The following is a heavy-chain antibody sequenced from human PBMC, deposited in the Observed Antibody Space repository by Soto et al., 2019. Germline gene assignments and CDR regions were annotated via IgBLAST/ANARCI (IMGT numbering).Heavy chain of an antibody. D-gene: IGHD2-2*01. CDR1: GFTFSSYG. CDR2: ISYDGSNK. V-gene: IGHV3-30*18. Sequence: GGSLRLSCAASGFTFSSYGMHWVRQAPGKGLEWVAVISYDGSNKYYADSVKGRFTISRDNSKNTLYLQMNSLRAEDTTVYYCAKTNSCYYFDYWGQGTLVTVSS. CDR3: AKTNSCYYFDY. J-gene: IGHJ4*02.